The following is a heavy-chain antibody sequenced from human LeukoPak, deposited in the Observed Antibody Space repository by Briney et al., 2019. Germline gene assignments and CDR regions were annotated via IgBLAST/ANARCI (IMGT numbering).Heavy chain of an antibody. CDR3: ARDGGATMVRGVATYDS. V-gene: IGHV3-23*01. Sequence: PGGSLRLSCAASGFTFSSYAMSWVRQAPGKGLEWVSAISGSGGSTYYADSVKGQFTISRDNAKSSLFLQMNSLRAEDTAVYYCARDGGATMVRGVATYDSWGQGTLVTVFS. J-gene: IGHJ4*02. CDR1: GFTFSSYA. D-gene: IGHD3-10*01. CDR2: ISGSGGST.